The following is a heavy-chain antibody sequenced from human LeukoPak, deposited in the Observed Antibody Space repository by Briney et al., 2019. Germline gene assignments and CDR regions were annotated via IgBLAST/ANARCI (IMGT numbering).Heavy chain of an antibody. CDR3: AKDEGDCGGHCYTPDYYYYYGMDV. J-gene: IGHJ6*02. Sequence: GGSLRLSCGAWGFTLRSYVMRGVRQARGRGGEGGGAISGRGGSTYYADSVKGRFTLSRDNSKSPLYLQMNSLRSEATAVYSCAKDEGDCGGHCYTPDYYYYYGMDVWGQGTTVTVSS. CDR2: ISGRGGST. CDR1: GFTLRSYV. D-gene: IGHD2-21*02. V-gene: IGHV3-23*01.